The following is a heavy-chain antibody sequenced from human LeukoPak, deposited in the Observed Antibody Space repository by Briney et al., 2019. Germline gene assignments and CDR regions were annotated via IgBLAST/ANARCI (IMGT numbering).Heavy chain of an antibody. J-gene: IGHJ4*02. Sequence: GGSLRLSCAASGFTVSSNYMSWVRQAPGKGLEGVSVIYSGGSTYYADSVKCRFTISRDNSKNTLYLQMNSLRAEDTAVYYCARDRGRVDSYFDYWGQGTLVTVSS. V-gene: IGHV3-53*01. CDR2: IYSGGST. CDR1: GFTVSSNY. CDR3: ARDRGRVDSYFDY. D-gene: IGHD3-3*01.